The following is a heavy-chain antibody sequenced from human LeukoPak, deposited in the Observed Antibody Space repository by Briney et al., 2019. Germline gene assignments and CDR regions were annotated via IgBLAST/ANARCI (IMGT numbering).Heavy chain of an antibody. CDR2: IYSGGST. CDR3: AKEPRLRTAGWWAEFDL. CDR1: GFTVSSNY. J-gene: IGHJ4*02. D-gene: IGHD2-15*01. V-gene: IGHV3-66*01. Sequence: PGGSLRLSCAASGFTVSSNYMSWVRQAPGKGLEWVSVIYSGGSTYYADSVKGRFTISRDKSMLYLQMNSLGPDDTAVYYCAKEPRLRTAGWWAEFDLWGQGTLVTVSS.